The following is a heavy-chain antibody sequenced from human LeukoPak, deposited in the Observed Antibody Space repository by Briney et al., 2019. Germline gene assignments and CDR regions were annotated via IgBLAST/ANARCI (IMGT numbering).Heavy chain of an antibody. D-gene: IGHD2-2*02. J-gene: IGHJ6*03. Sequence: SETLSLTCAVYGGSFSGYYWSWIRQPPGKGLEWIGEINHSGSTNYNPSLKSRVTISVDTSRNHFSLKLSSVTAADTAVYYCARTGYCSSTSCYTASRPYYYYYMDVWGKGTTVSVSS. V-gene: IGHV4-34*01. CDR1: GGSFSGYY. CDR2: INHSGST. CDR3: ARTGYCSSTSCYTASRPYYYYYMDV.